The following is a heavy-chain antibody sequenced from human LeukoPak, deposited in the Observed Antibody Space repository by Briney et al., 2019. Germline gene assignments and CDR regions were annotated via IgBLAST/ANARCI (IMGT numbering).Heavy chain of an antibody. J-gene: IGHJ4*02. CDR1: GFTFSSYW. CDR2: IKQDGSEK. D-gene: IGHD3-10*01. CDR3: ARDRGYYYGSVLYYFDY. V-gene: IGHV3-7*01. Sequence: GGSLRLSCAASGFTFSSYWMSWVRQAPGKGLEWVANIKQDGSEKYYVDSVKGRFTISRDNAKNSLYLQMNSLRAEDTAVYYCARDRGYYYGSVLYYFDYWGQGTLVTVSS.